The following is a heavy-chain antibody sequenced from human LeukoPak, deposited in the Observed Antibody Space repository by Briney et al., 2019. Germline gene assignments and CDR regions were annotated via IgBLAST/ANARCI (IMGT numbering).Heavy chain of an antibody. CDR3: ARGGGLDV. J-gene: IGHJ6*02. D-gene: IGHD3-16*01. Sequence: GGSLRLSCAASGFTFSSYWMNWARQAPGKGLEWVASINHNGNVNYYVDSVKGRFTISRDNAKNSLYLQTSNLRPEDTAVYFCARGGGLDVWGQGATVTVSS. CDR1: GFTFSSYW. CDR2: INHNGNVN. V-gene: IGHV3-7*03.